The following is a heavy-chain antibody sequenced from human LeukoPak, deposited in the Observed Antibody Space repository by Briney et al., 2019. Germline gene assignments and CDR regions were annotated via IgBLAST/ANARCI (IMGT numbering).Heavy chain of an antibody. CDR1: GGTVSSNY. CDR2: IYSGGST. Sequence: WGSLPLTCAASGGTVSSNYISWVGQPQAPGLEWVSVIYSGGSTYYADSVKVSFTSSRDNSKNTLYLQMNSLRAEDRAVYYCATARAMGGQGTLVTVSS. J-gene: IGHJ4*02. D-gene: IGHD5-18*01. CDR3: ATARAM. V-gene: IGHV3-66*01.